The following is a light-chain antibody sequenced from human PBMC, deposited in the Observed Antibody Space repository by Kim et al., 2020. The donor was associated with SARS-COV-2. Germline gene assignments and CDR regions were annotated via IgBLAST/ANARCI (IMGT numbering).Light chain of an antibody. CDR3: QQSYSTPIT. J-gene: IGKJ5*01. V-gene: IGKV1-39*01. Sequence: DIQITQSPSSMSTSVGDRVTITCRASQSISSYLNWYQQKPGKAPKLLIYGASSFQSGVPSRFSGSGSGTDFTLTISSLQPEDFATYYCQQSYSTPITIGQGTRLEIK. CDR2: GAS. CDR1: QSISSY.